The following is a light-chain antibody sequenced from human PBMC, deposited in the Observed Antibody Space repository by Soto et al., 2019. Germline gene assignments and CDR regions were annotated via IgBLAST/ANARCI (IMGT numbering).Light chain of an antibody. Sequence: QSALTQPASVSGSPGQSITISCTGTSSDVGGYNYVSWYQQHPGKAPKLRIYEVSNRPSGVSNRFSGSKSGNTASLTISGLPAEDEADYYCSSYTSSSTPYVVFGGGTKLTVL. CDR1: SSDVGGYNY. J-gene: IGLJ2*01. CDR3: SSYTSSSTPYVV. V-gene: IGLV2-14*01. CDR2: EVS.